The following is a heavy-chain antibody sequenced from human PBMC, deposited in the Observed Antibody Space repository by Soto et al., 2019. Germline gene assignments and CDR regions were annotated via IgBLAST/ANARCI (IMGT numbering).Heavy chain of an antibody. CDR2: IWYDGSNK. V-gene: IGHV3-33*01. CDR3: ARDTDYYDSSGSPPFDY. Sequence: PGGSLRLSCAASGFTFSSYGMHWVRQAPGKGLEWVAVIWYDGSNKYYADSVKGRFTISRDNSKNTLYLQMNSLRAEDAAVYYCARDTDYYDSSGSPPFDYWGQGTLVTVSS. D-gene: IGHD3-22*01. J-gene: IGHJ4*02. CDR1: GFTFSSYG.